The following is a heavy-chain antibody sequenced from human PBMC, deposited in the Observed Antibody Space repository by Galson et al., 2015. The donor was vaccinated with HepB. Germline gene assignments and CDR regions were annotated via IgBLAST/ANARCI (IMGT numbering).Heavy chain of an antibody. J-gene: IGHJ5*02. V-gene: IGHV3-11*06. CDR3: ARGGSSSSKLNWFDP. Sequence: SLRLSCAASGFTFSDYYMSWIRQAPGKGLEWVSYISSSSSYTNYADSVKGRFTISRDNAKNSLYLQMNSLRAEDTAVYYCARGGSSSSKLNWFDPWGQGTLVTVSS. CDR1: GFTFSDYY. D-gene: IGHD6-13*01. CDR2: ISSSSSYT.